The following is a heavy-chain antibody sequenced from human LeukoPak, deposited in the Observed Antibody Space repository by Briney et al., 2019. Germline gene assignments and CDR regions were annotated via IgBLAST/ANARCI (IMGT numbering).Heavy chain of an antibody. CDR2: ISSSSSYI. D-gene: IGHD3-3*01. Sequence: RGSLRLSCAASGFTFSSYSMNWVRQAPGKGLEWVSSISSSSSYIYYADSVKGRFTISRDNAKNSLYLQMNSLRAEDTAVYYCARAPQRLRFLEWLSRQFDYWGQGTLVTVSS. J-gene: IGHJ4*02. CDR3: ARAPQRLRFLEWLSRQFDY. V-gene: IGHV3-21*01. CDR1: GFTFSSYS.